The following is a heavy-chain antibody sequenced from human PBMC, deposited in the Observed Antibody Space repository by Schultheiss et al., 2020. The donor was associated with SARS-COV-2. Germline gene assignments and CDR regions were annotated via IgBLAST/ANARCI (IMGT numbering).Heavy chain of an antibody. V-gene: IGHV1-69*01. J-gene: IGHJ6*02. CDR3: ARDRGSYYYYGMDV. D-gene: IGHD1-26*01. CDR2: IIPIFGTA. Sequence: GGSLRLSCKASGGTFSSYAISWVRQAPGQGLEWMGGIIPIFGTANYAQKFQGRVTITADESTSTAYMELSSLRSEDTAVYYCARDRGSYYYYGMDVWGQGTTVTVSS. CDR1: GGTFSSYA.